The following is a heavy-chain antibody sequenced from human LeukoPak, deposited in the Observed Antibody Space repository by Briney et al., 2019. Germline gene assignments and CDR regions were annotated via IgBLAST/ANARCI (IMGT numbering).Heavy chain of an antibody. V-gene: IGHV3-33*01. CDR3: ARQLGWIDDY. D-gene: IGHD1-1*01. CDR1: GLTFSNHG. Sequence: GRSLRLSCAASGLTFSNHGMHWVRQAPGKGLEWVAFIWYDGSNKYYADSVKGRFTISRDNAKNTLYLQMNSLTAEDTAVYYCARQLGWIDDYWGQGTLVTVSS. CDR2: IWYDGSNK. J-gene: IGHJ4*02.